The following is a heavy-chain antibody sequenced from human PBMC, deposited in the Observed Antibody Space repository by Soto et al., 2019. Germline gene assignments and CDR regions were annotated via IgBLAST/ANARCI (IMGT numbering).Heavy chain of an antibody. J-gene: IGHJ6*03. V-gene: IGHV3-23*04. D-gene: IGHD2-15*01. Sequence: EEQLVESGGDLVQPGGSLRLSCAASGFTFSDHAMTWVRQAPGKGLQWVSTINAGGGATWDADSVRGRFTISRDYSKNTLSLQMNNLRPEDTDVYYCAKNRLRQDGYYHMDVWGEGSTVSVSS. CDR1: GFTFSDHA. CDR3: AKNRLRQDGYYHMDV. CDR2: INAGGGAT.